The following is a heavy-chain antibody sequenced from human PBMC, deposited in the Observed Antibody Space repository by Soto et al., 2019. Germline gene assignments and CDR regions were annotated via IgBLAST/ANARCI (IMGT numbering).Heavy chain of an antibody. J-gene: IGHJ5*02. D-gene: IGHD3-3*01. Sequence: PSETLSLTCTVSGGSISSSSYYWGWIRQPPGKGLEWIGSIYYSGSTYYNPSLKSRVTISVDTSKNQFSLKLSSVTAADTAVYYCASEVFGVVIDKYNWFDPWGQGTLVTVSS. CDR1: GGSISSSSYY. CDR3: ASEVFGVVIDKYNWFDP. CDR2: IYYSGST. V-gene: IGHV4-39*01.